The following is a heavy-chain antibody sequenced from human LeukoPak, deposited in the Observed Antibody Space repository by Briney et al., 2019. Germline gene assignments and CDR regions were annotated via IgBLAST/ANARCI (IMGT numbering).Heavy chain of an antibody. Sequence: GGSLRLSCAASGFTFSYYWMSWVRQAPGKGLEWVANIKQDGSETYHVDSVKGRFTISRDNAKNSLFLQMNSLRAEDTALYYCVRYASGYYHFDYWGQGTLVTVSS. CDR2: IKQDGSET. CDR1: GFTFSYYW. D-gene: IGHD3-10*01. V-gene: IGHV3-7*03. J-gene: IGHJ4*02. CDR3: VRYASGYYHFDY.